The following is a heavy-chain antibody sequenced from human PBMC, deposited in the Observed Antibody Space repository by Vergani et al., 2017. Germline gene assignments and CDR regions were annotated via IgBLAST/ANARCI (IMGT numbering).Heavy chain of an antibody. CDR3: AREGAAAAGADYYYGMDV. Sequence: QVQLQESGPGLVKPSETLSLTCTVSGGSVSSGSYYWSWIRQPPGKGPEWIGYIYYSGSTNYNPSLKSRVTISVDTSKNQFSLKLSSVTAADTAVYYCAREGAAAAGADYYYGMDVWGQGTTVTVSS. CDR1: GGSVSSGSYY. V-gene: IGHV4-61*01. CDR2: IYYSGST. J-gene: IGHJ6*02. D-gene: IGHD6-13*01.